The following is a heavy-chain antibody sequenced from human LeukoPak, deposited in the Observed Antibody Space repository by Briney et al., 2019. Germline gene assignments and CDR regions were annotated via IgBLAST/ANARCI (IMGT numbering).Heavy chain of an antibody. CDR2: IYSGGST. D-gene: IGHD3-22*01. CDR3: ARGTYYYDSSGYYLNDY. CDR1: GFTVSSNY. Sequence: GGSLRLSCAASGFTVSSNYMSWVRQAPGKGLEWVSVIYSGGSTYYADSVKGRFTIPRDNSKNTLYLQMNSLRAEDTAVYYCARGTYYYDSSGYYLNDYWGQGTLVTVSS. J-gene: IGHJ4*02. V-gene: IGHV3-66*01.